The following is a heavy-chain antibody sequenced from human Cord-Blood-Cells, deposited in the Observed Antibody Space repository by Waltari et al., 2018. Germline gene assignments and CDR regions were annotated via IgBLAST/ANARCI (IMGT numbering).Heavy chain of an antibody. J-gene: IGHJ5*02. CDR2: SNHSGST. V-gene: IGHV4-34*01. Sequence: QVRLQQWGAGLLKPSETLSLTCAVYGGAFSGYYWSWLRQPAGKGLEWIGVSNHSGSTNYNPSLKSRVTISVDTSKNQFSLKLSSVTAADTAVYYCARGQIFGVVINWFDPWGQGTLVTVSS. CDR1: GGAFSGYY. D-gene: IGHD3-3*01. CDR3: ARGQIFGVVINWFDP.